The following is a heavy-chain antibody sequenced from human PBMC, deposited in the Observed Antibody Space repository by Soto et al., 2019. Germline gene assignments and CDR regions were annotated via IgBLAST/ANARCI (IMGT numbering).Heavy chain of an antibody. D-gene: IGHD6-6*01. CDR1: GGSFSGYY. CDR3: ARALGSSPFDY. V-gene: IGHV4-34*01. Sequence: PSETLSLTCAVYGGSFSGYYWSWIRQPPGKGLEWIGEINHSGSTNYNPSLKSRVTISVDTSKNQFSLKLSSVTAADTAVYYCARALGSSPFDYWGQGTLVTVSS. CDR2: INHSGST. J-gene: IGHJ4*02.